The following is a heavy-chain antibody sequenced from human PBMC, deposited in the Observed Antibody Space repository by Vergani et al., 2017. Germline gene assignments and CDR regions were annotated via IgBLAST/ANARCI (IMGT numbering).Heavy chain of an antibody. CDR2: INHSGST. Sequence: QVQLQQWGAGLLKPSETLSLTCAVYGGSFSGYYWSWIRQPPGKGLEWIGEINHSGSTNYNPSLKSRVTISVDTSKNQFSLKLSSVTAADTAVYYCARPSRDGYNYFDYWGQGTLVTVSS. CDR3: ARPSRDGYNYFDY. J-gene: IGHJ4*02. CDR1: GGSFSGYY. D-gene: IGHD5-24*01. V-gene: IGHV4-34*01.